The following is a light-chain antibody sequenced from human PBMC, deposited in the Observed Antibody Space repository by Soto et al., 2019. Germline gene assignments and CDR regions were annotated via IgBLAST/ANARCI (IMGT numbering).Light chain of an antibody. CDR3: QQYNPYSPYT. CDR1: QTVSSG. J-gene: IGKJ2*01. V-gene: IGKV1-5*03. CDR2: KAA. Sequence: DIQMTQFPSTLSSSIGDRVTITCRASQTVSSGLAWYQQKPGKAPKLLLYKAANLESGGPSRFSGSGSGTEFTLTISSLQPDDFATYYCQQYNPYSPYTFGQGTRLEIK.